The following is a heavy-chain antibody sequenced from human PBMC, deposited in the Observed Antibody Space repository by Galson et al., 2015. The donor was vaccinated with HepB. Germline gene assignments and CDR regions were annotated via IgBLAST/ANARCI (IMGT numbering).Heavy chain of an antibody. CDR3: ARDFEWLLSGYYYYYGMDV. Sequence: SLRLSCAASGFTFSSYAMHWVRQAPGKGLEWVAVISYDGSNKYYADSVKGRFTISRDNSKNTLYLQMNSLRAEDTAVYYCARDFEWLLSGYYYYYGMDVWGQGTTVTVSS. CDR1: GFTFSSYA. J-gene: IGHJ6*02. V-gene: IGHV3-30-3*01. D-gene: IGHD3-3*01. CDR2: ISYDGSNK.